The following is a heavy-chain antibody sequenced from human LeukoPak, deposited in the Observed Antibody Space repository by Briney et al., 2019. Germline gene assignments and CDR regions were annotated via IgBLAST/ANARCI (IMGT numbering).Heavy chain of an antibody. CDR2: INQDGTLK. CDR1: RFTFSRHW. V-gene: IGHV3-7*01. Sequence: PGGSLRLSCAASRFTFSRHWMTWVRQAPGKGLEWVANINQDGTLKNYGDSVEGRFTISRENAKNSLYLQMNSLRADDTAVFYCARDLSPDGDRVYYDALDIWGQGTMVTVSS. J-gene: IGHJ3*02. D-gene: IGHD3-22*01. CDR3: ARDLSPDGDRVYYDALDI.